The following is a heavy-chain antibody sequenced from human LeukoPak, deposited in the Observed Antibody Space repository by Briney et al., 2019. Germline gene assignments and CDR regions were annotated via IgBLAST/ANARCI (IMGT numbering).Heavy chain of an antibody. V-gene: IGHV4-59*01. D-gene: IGHD6-6*01. CDR1: GGSISSYY. J-gene: IGHJ6*02. CDR2: IFYSGRT. Sequence: PSETLSLTCTVSGGSISSYYWSWIRQPPGKGLEWIGYIFYSGRTNYNPSLKSRVTISVDTSKNQVSLKLSSVTAADTAVYYCARDLGVYSSSSRDFYYYGMDVWGQGTTVTVSS. CDR3: ARDLGVYSSSSRDFYYYGMDV.